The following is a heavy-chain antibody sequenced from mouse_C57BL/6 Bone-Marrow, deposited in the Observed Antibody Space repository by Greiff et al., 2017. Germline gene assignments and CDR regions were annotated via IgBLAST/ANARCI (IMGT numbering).Heavy chain of an antibody. CDR3: AKNKWLLRVAMDY. J-gene: IGHJ4*01. D-gene: IGHD2-3*01. Sequence: QVQLKESGPGLVQPSQSLSITCTVSGFSLTSYGVHWVRQPTGKGLEWLGVIWSGGSTDYNDAFIPRLSISKDNFKSQVFFKMNSLQADDTAIYYCAKNKWLLRVAMDYWGQGTSVTVSS. CDR2: IWSGGST. CDR1: GFSLTSYG. V-gene: IGHV2-4*01.